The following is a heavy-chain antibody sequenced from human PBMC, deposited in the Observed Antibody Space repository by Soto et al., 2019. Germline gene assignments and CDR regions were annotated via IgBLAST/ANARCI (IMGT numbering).Heavy chain of an antibody. D-gene: IGHD2-15*01. CDR2: IYYSGST. CDR3: ARRSGGNFHY. Sequence: QVQMQESGPGLVKPSEPMSLTCTVPGGSISSYYWSWLRQPPGQGLEWIGYIYYSGSTNYNPSLKGRVTLSVDTSKNQCSLKLSSVTAADTAVYYCARRSGGNFHYWSQGNLVTVSS. CDR1: GGSISSYY. J-gene: IGHJ4*02. V-gene: IGHV4-59*01.